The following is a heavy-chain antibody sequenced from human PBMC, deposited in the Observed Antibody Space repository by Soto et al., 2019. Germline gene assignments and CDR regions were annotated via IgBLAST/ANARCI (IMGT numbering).Heavy chain of an antibody. J-gene: IGHJ3*02. CDR3: ARENDLNAFDM. V-gene: IGHV3-53*04. Sequence: EVQLVESGGGLVQPGGSLRLSCVASGFSVSATKYMNWLRQAPDKGLEWVSVIYSGGTYYYADSVKGRFNISRHDSKKTLYLQMDSLRPGDTAVYFCARENDLNAFDMWGQGTMVTVSS. CDR2: IYSGGTY. CDR1: GFSVSATKY.